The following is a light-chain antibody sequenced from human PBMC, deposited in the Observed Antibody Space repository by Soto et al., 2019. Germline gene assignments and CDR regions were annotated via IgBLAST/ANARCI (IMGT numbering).Light chain of an antibody. CDR1: QSVSSNL. CDR3: QQFSSYPLT. CDR2: GAS. J-gene: IGKJ4*01. V-gene: IGKV3-20*01. Sequence: EIVLAQSPGTQSLSPGERATLSCRASQSVSSNLLAWYQEKPGQAPRLLIYGASTRATGIPDRFSGSGSGTDFTLAISTLEPEDFAVYYCQQFSSYPLTFGGGTKVDIK.